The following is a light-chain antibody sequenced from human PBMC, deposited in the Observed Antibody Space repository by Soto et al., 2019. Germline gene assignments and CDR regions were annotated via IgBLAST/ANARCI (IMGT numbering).Light chain of an antibody. Sequence: VLTQSPGTRSLSLGERATLSCRASQSVSSSYLAWYQQKPGQAPRLLIYGASSRATGIPDRFSGSGSGTDFTLTISRLEPEDFAVYYCQQYGSSSWTFGQGTKVDI. CDR3: QQYGSSSWT. CDR1: QSVSSSY. V-gene: IGKV3-20*01. J-gene: IGKJ1*01. CDR2: GAS.